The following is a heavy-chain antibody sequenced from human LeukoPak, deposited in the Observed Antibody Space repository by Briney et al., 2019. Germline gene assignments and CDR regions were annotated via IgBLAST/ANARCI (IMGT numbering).Heavy chain of an antibody. CDR1: GFTVSSNY. CDR2: IYSGGST. Sequence: GSLRLSCAASGFTVSSNYMSWVRQAPGKGLEWVSVIYSGGSTYYADSVKGRFTISRDNSKNTLYLQMNSLRAEDTAVYYCARDGSYTWSPHDAFDIWGQGTMVTVSS. D-gene: IGHD1-26*01. J-gene: IGHJ3*02. V-gene: IGHV3-66*01. CDR3: ARDGSYTWSPHDAFDI.